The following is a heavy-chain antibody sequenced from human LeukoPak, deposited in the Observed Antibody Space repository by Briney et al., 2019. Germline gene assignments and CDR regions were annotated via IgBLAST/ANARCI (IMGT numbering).Heavy chain of an antibody. J-gene: IGHJ3*02. V-gene: IGHV3-15*01. Sequence: GGSLRLSCAASGFTFRNASMNWVRQAPGKGLEWLGRIKSKVDGGTADYAAPVKGRITISRDDSKNTLYLQINSLRSDDTALYYCTTRTWAAGFDIWGQGTMLTVSS. D-gene: IGHD2-15*01. CDR3: TTRTWAAGFDI. CDR1: GFTFRNAS. CDR2: IKSKVDGGTA.